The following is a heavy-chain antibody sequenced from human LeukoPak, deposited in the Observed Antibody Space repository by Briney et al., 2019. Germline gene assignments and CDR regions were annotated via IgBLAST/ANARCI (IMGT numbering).Heavy chain of an antibody. J-gene: IGHJ4*02. CDR3: ARRPTGSIAVAGNYFDY. Sequence: PSETLSLTCAVSGYSISSRYYWGWIRQPPGKGLEWIGNIYHSGSTYYNPSLKSRVTISVDTSKNQFSLKLSSVTAADTAVYYCARRPTGSIAVAGNYFDYWGQGTLVTVSS. CDR2: IYHSGST. CDR1: GYSISSRYY. V-gene: IGHV4-38-2*01. D-gene: IGHD6-19*01.